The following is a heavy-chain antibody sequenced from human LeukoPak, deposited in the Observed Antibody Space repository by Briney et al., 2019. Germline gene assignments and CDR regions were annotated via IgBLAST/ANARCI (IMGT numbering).Heavy chain of an antibody. V-gene: IGHV3-21*06. Sequence: GGSLRLSCAASGFIFNTHSMNWVRQAPGKGLEWVSAISRSSSSIKYADSVKGRFTISRDDAKSSVYLEMNSLRADDTAVYYCAKVGTGNQYGSGDFDLWGQGSLVTVSS. CDR2: ISRSSSSI. J-gene: IGHJ4*02. CDR1: GFIFNTHS. CDR3: AKVGTGNQYGSGDFDL. D-gene: IGHD3-10*01.